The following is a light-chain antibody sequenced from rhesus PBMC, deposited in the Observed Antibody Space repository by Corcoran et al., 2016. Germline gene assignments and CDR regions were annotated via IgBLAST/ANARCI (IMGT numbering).Light chain of an antibody. V-gene: IGKV1-25*01. Sequence: DIQMTQSPSSLSASVGDRVTITCRASQGITNDLAWYQQKPGENPKPLIYEASTFQSGIPSPFSGSCSGTDFTLTITSLQSEDFGTYHCQHYYSTPRTFGQGTKVEI. CDR2: EAS. J-gene: IGKJ1*01. CDR1: QGITND. CDR3: QHYYSTPRT.